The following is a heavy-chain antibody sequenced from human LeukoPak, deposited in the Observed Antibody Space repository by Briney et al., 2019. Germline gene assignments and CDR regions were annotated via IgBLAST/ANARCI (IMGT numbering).Heavy chain of an antibody. CDR1: GFTFSSYA. V-gene: IGHV3-33*08. D-gene: IGHD1-26*01. Sequence: GGSLRLSCAASGFTFSSYAMSWVRQAPGKGLEWVAVIWYDGSNKYYADSVKGRFTISRDNSKNTLYLQMNSLRAEDTAVYYCARGSGSYFDYWGQGTLVTVSS. CDR3: ARGSGSYFDY. J-gene: IGHJ4*02. CDR2: IWYDGSNK.